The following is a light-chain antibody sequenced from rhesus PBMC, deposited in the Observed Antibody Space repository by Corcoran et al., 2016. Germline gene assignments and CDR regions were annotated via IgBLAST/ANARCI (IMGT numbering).Light chain of an antibody. J-gene: IGKJ4*01. CDR1: QRGCSS. CDR3: QKSSSSPPT. V-gene: IGKV3-53*01. CDR2: GAA. Sequence: QVILTQSPATLSLSPGERATLSRRASQRGCSSLAWYQQKPGQAPRLLIYGAAGRATGIPDRFSGRGSGTEFTLPISSLEPEDFAVYYCQKSSSSPPTFGVGTKVEIK.